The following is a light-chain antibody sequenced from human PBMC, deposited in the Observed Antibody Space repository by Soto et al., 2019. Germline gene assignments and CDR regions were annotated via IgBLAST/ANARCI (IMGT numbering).Light chain of an antibody. Sequence: QSALTQPPSASGSLGQSVTISCTGTSSDIGTYDCVSWYQQHPGRAPKLIIFEVSKRPLGVPDRFSGSKSGNTASLIVSGLQPDDEAEYHCTSYTGDDFTFVFGTGTKLTVL. V-gene: IGLV2-8*01. CDR2: EVS. CDR1: SSDIGTYDC. J-gene: IGLJ1*01. CDR3: TSYTGDDFTFV.